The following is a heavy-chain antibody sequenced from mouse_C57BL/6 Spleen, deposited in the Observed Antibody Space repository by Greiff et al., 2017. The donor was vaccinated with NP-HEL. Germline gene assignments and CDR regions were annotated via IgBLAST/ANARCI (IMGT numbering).Heavy chain of an antibody. CDR2: IDPENGDT. J-gene: IGHJ3*01. D-gene: IGHD1-1*01. V-gene: IGHV14-4*01. Sequence: VQLQQSGAELVRPGASVKLSCTASGFNIKDDYMHWVQQRPEQGLEWIGWIDPENGDTDYASKFQGKATITADTSSNTAYLQLSSLTSEDSAVYYCTIYYGSRRGFAYWGQGTLVTVSA. CDR3: TIYYGSRRGFAY. CDR1: GFNIKDDY.